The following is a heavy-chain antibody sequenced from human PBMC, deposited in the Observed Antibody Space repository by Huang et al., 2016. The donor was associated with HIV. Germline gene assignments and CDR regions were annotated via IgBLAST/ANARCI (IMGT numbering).Heavy chain of an antibody. Sequence: EVQLVQSRGGLLRPGGSLRVSCAASGFTFSGSAIRWVRQTSGKGLEWVGSIKTKNDNYATALTESLEGRFTVSRDDSRNTAYLQMNSLKTEDTAVYYCTRLRNGDDAFDIWGQGTTVTVSS. J-gene: IGHJ3*02. CDR3: TRLRNGDDAFDI. CDR1: GFTFSGSA. CDR2: IKTKNDNYAT. V-gene: IGHV3-73*01.